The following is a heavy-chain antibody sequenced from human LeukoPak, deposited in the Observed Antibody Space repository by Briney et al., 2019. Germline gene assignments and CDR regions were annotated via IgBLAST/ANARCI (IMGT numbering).Heavy chain of an antibody. CDR2: NYNRGST. CDR1: RGSICSSSYY. D-gene: IGHD2-15*01. V-gene: IGHV4-39*01. CDR3: ARRFRYCSGGSCYFDY. Sequence: PETLSLTPTVSRGSICSSSYYWGSIRQPPGNGLEWIGCNYNRGSTYYNPSLRSRVTISVGTSKNQFSLKLSSVTAADTAVYYCARRFRYCSGGSCYFDYWGQGTLVTVSS. J-gene: IGHJ4*02.